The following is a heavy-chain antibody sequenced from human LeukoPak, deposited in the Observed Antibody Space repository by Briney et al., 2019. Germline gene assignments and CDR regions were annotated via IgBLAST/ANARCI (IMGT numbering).Heavy chain of an antibody. Sequence: SETLSLTCTVSGGSISSSGYYWGWIRQPPGKGLEWIGSIYYSGSTYYNPSLKSRATISVDTSKNQFSLKLSSVTAADTAVYYCARARYIVVVVAATNWFDPWGQGTLVTVSS. CDR1: GGSISSSGYY. CDR2: IYYSGST. D-gene: IGHD2-15*01. J-gene: IGHJ5*02. V-gene: IGHV4-39*01. CDR3: ARARYIVVVVAATNWFDP.